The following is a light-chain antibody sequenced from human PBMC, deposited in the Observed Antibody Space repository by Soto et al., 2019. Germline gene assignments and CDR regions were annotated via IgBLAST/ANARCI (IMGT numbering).Light chain of an antibody. Sequence: QAVVTQPPSVSEAPRQRVTISCSGSSSNIGNNAVNWYQQLPGKAPKLLIYYDDLLPSGVSDRFSGSKSGTSASLAISGLQSEDEADYYCAAWDDSLNGGVFGTGTKLTVL. CDR3: AAWDDSLNGGV. CDR2: YDD. CDR1: SSNIGNNA. J-gene: IGLJ1*01. V-gene: IGLV1-36*01.